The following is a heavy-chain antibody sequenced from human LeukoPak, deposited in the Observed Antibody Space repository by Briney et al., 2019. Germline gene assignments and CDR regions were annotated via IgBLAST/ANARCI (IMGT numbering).Heavy chain of an antibody. CDR3: ARGGYYGSGSFPDY. V-gene: IGHV1-18*01. J-gene: IGHJ4*02. CDR2: ISAYNGET. Sequence: GASVTVSFMSSVYRFSNFGINWVRQAPGQGLEGMGWISAYNGETNYAQKLQGRVTMTTDTSTSTAYMDLRSLRSDDTAVYYCARGGYYGSGSFPDYWGQGTLVTVSS. D-gene: IGHD3-10*01. CDR1: VYRFSNFG.